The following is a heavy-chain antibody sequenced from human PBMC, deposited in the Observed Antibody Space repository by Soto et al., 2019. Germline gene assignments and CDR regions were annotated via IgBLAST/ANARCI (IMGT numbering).Heavy chain of an antibody. CDR3: AKVAYSSSWGYYYYYGMDV. CDR1: GFTFSSYA. J-gene: IGHJ6*02. V-gene: IGHV3-23*01. CDR2: ISGSGGST. Sequence: GGSLRLSCAASGFTFSSYAMSWVRQAPGKGLEWVSAISGSGGSTYYADSVKGRFTISRDNSKNTLYLQMNSLRAEDTGVYYCAKVAYSSSWGYYYYYGMDVWGQGTTVTVSS. D-gene: IGHD6-13*01.